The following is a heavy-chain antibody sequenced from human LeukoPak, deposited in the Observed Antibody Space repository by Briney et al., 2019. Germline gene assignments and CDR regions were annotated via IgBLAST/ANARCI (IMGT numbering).Heavy chain of an antibody. CDR2: ISSSGSTI. CDR3: ARDTGSSWYGGGFDY. CDR1: GCTFSSYE. D-gene: IGHD6-13*01. Sequence: GGSLRLSCAASGCTFSSYEMNWVRQAPGKGLEWVSYISSSGSTIYYADSVKGRFTISRDNAKNSLYLQMNILRAEDTAVYYCARDTGSSWYGGGFDYWGQGTLVTVSS. J-gene: IGHJ4*02. V-gene: IGHV3-48*03.